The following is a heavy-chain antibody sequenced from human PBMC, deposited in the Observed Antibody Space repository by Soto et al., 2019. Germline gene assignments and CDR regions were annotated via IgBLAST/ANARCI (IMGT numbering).Heavy chain of an antibody. CDR2: MNPNSGKT. V-gene: IGHV1-8*01. J-gene: IGHJ4*02. CDR1: GERFKSYN. Sequence: KLRCEACGERFKSYNLNWARQASGQGLEWVGWMNPNSGKTGLAQQFQGRVTLTRNTSIRTAYMELSSLRPEDTAVYYCAMVVGATSLFDDWGQGTQVTVSS. D-gene: IGHD1-26*01. CDR3: AMVVGATSLFDD.